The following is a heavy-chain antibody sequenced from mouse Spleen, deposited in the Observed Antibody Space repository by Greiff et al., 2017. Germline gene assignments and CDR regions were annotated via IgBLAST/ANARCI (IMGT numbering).Heavy chain of an antibody. J-gene: IGHJ1*01. Sequence: VQLKQSGPGLVKPSQTVFLTCTVTGISITTGNYRWSWIRQFPGNKLEWIGYIYYSGTITYNPSLTSRTTITRDTPKNQFFLEMNSLTAEDTATYYCAREDYDGSYGYFDVWGAGTTVTVSS. D-gene: IGHD2-1*01. CDR1: GISITTGNYR. CDR2: IYYSGTI. CDR3: AREDYDGSYGYFDV. V-gene: IGHV3-5*01.